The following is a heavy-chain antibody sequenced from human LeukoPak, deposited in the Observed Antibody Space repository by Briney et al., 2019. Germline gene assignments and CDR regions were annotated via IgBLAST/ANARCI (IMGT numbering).Heavy chain of an antibody. CDR1: GFTFSSYA. D-gene: IGHD3-3*01. V-gene: IGHV3-23*01. CDR2: ISGSGGST. Sequence: GGSLRLSCAASGFTFSSYAMSWVRQAPGKGLEWVSAISGSGGSTYYADSVKGRFTISRDNSKNTLYLQMNSLRAEDTAVYYCAKDGTIFGVVPSSMDVWGKGTTVTVSS. CDR3: AKDGTIFGVVPSSMDV. J-gene: IGHJ6*04.